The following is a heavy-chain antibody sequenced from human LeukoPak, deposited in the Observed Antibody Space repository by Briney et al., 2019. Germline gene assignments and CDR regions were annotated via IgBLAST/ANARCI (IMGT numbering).Heavy chain of an antibody. CDR1: GYTFTSYY. V-gene: IGHV1-46*01. CDR3: ARGPGGGAKQYNWNDPFDY. D-gene: IGHD1-20*01. Sequence: GASVKVSCKASGYTFTSYYMHWVRQAPGQGLEWMGIINPSGGSTSYAQKFQGRVTMTRDTSTSTVYMELSSLRSEDTAVYYCARGPGGGAKQYNWNDPFDYWGQGTLVTVSS. J-gene: IGHJ4*02. CDR2: INPSGGST.